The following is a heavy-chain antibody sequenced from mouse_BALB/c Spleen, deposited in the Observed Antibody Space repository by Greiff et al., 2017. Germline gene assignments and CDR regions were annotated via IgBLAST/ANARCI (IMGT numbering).Heavy chain of an antibody. CDR1: GYTFSSYW. V-gene: IGHV1-9*01. Sequence: QLQQSGAELMKPGASVKISCKATGYTFSSYWIEWVKQRPGHGLEWIGEILPGSGSTNYNEKFKGKATFTADTSSNTAYMQLSSLTSEDSAVYYCARHYGSRYYAMDYWGQGTSVTVSS. J-gene: IGHJ4*01. CDR3: ARHYGSRYYAMDY. CDR2: ILPGSGST. D-gene: IGHD1-1*01.